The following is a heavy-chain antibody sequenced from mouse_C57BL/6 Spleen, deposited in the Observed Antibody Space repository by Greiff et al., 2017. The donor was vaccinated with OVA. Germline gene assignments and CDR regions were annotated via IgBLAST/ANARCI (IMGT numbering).Heavy chain of an antibody. CDR2: IRSKSNNYAT. CDR1: GFSFNTYA. Sequence: EVQGVESGGGLVQPKGSLKLSCAASGFSFNTYAMNWVRQAPGKGLEWVARIRSKSNNYATYYAVSVKDRFTISRDDSEIMLYLQMNNLKTEDTAMYYCVGGYSLYFDVWGTGTTVTVSS. J-gene: IGHJ1*03. CDR3: VGGYSLYFDV. V-gene: IGHV10-1*01. D-gene: IGHD2-3*01.